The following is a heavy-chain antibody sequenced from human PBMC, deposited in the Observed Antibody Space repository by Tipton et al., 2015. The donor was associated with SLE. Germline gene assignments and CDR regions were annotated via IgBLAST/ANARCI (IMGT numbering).Heavy chain of an antibody. CDR1: GGSLGGHY. J-gene: IGHJ4*02. CDR2: SNDSGKT. CDR3: ARYHLDY. Sequence: TLSLTCAVYGGSLGGHYWSWIRQSPGKGLECIGESNDSGKTNYNPALKSRATISVDTSRNQFSLKLTSVTAADTAIYYCARYHLDYWGQGTLVTVSS. V-gene: IGHV4-34*01.